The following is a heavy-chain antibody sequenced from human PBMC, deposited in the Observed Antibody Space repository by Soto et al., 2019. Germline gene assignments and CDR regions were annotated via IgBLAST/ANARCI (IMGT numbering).Heavy chain of an antibody. D-gene: IGHD2-15*01. CDR3: AREHCSGGSCYFDY. CDR2: IYYSGST. J-gene: IGHJ4*02. CDR1: GGSISSGGYY. V-gene: IGHV4-31*03. Sequence: SETLSLTCTVSGGSISSGGYYWSWIRQHPGKGLEWIGYIYYSGSTYYNPSLKSRVTISVDTSKNQFSLKLSSVTAADTAVYYCAREHCSGGSCYFDYWGQGTLVTVSS.